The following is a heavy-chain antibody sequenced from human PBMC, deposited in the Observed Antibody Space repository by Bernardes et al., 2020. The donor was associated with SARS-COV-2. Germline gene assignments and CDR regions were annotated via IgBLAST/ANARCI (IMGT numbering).Heavy chain of an antibody. CDR3: ARIDEVTGRDY. CDR2: ISSSSAIT. CDR1: GYIFSNYA. D-gene: IGHD6-19*01. V-gene: IGHV3-21*01. J-gene: IGHJ4*02. Sequence: GGSLRLSCEGSGYIFSNYAMNWVRQAPGKGLEWVAFISSSSAITFYADSLKGRFTVSRDNAKNSLYLQVDSLRVEDTAVYYCARIDEVTGRDYWGQGTLVTVSS.